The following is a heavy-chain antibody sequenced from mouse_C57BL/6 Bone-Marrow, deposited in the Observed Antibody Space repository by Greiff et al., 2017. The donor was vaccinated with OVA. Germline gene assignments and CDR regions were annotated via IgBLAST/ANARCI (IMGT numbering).Heavy chain of an antibody. V-gene: IGHV1-76*01. CDR3: ARGGNSDY. J-gene: IGHJ2*01. CDR2: IYPGSGNT. D-gene: IGHD2-1*01. CDR1: GYTFTDYY. Sequence: VKVVESGAELVRPGASVKLSCKASGYTFTDYYINWVKQRPGQGLEWIARIYPGSGNTYYNEKFKGKATLTAEKSSSTAYMQLSSLTSEDSAVYFCARGGNSDYWGQGTTLTVSS.